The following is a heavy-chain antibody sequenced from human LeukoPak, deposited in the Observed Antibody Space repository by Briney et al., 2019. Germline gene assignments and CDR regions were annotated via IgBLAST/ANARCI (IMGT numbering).Heavy chain of an antibody. J-gene: IGHJ3*02. D-gene: IGHD3-22*01. CDR1: GFTFSSYG. V-gene: IGHV3-33*06. Sequence: PGRSLRLSCAASGFTFSSYGMHWVRQAPGKGLEWVAVIWYDGSNKYYADSVKGRFTISSDNSKNTLYLQMNSLRAEDTAVYYCSKDHYDSSGHCDAFDIWGQGTMVTVPS. CDR3: SKDHYDSSGHCDAFDI. CDR2: IWYDGSNK.